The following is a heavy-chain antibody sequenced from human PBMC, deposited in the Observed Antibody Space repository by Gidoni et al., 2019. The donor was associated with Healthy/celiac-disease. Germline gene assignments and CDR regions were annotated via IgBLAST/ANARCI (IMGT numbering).Heavy chain of an antibody. V-gene: IGHV3-21*01. CDR3: AREGTGLHFDY. D-gene: IGHD7-27*01. CDR1: GFTFSSYS. J-gene: IGHJ4*02. Sequence: EVQLVESGGGLVKPGGSLRLSWAASGFTFSSYSMNWVRQAPGKGLEWVSSISSSSSYIYYADSVKGRFTISRDNAKNSLYLQVNSLRAEDTAVYYCAREGTGLHFDYWGQGTLVTVSS. CDR2: ISSSSSYI.